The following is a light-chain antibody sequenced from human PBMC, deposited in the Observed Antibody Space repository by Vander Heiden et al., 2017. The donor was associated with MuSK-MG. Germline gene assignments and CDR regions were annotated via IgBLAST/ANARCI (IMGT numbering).Light chain of an antibody. J-gene: IGKJ3*01. CDR3: QQYYSTPLT. V-gene: IGKV4-1*01. CDR2: WAS. CDR1: QSVLYSSSNKNY. Sequence: DIVMTQSPDSLAVSLGERATINCKSSQSVLYSSSNKNYLAWYQQKPGQPPKLLIYWASTRESGVPDRFSGSGSGTDITLTIGSLQAEDVAVYYCQQYYSTPLTFGPGTKVDIK.